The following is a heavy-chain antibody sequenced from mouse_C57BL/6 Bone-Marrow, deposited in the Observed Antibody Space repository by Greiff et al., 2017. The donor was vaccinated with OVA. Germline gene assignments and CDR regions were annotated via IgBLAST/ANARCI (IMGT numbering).Heavy chain of an antibody. CDR2: IYPSDSET. J-gene: IGHJ3*01. CDR1: GYTFTSYW. CDR3: ASQYYGLFAY. D-gene: IGHD1-2*01. Sequence: QVQLQQPGAELVRPGSSVKLSCKASGYTFTSYWMDWVKQRPGQGLEWIGNIYPSDSETHYNQKFKDKATLTVDKSSSTAYMQLSSLTAEDSAVYYCASQYYGLFAYWGQGTRVTVSA. V-gene: IGHV1-61*01.